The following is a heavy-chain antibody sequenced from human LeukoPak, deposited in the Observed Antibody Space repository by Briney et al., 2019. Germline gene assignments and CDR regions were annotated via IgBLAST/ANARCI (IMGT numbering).Heavy chain of an antibody. CDR2: ISGSGGST. J-gene: IGHJ4*02. Sequence: GGSLRLSCAASGFTFSSYAMSWVRQAPGKGLEWVSAISGSGGSTYYADSVKGRFTISRDNSKNTLYLQMNSLRAEDTAVYHCARAPKPTWDDYWGQGTLVTVSS. V-gene: IGHV3-23*01. CDR3: ARAPKPTWDDY. D-gene: IGHD1-26*01. CDR1: GFTFSSYA.